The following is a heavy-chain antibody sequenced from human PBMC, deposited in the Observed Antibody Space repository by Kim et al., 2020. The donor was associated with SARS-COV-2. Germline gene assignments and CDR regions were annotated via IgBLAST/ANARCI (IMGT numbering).Heavy chain of an antibody. CDR3: AREGRGYYDSSGHHAFDI. Sequence: SETLSLTCTVSGGSISSYYWSWIRQPPGKGLEWIGYIYYSGSTNYNPSLKSRVTISVDTSKNQFSLKLSSVTAADTAVYYCAREGRGYYDSSGHHAFDIWGQGTMVTVSS. CDR2: IYYSGST. V-gene: IGHV4-59*13. D-gene: IGHD3-22*01. J-gene: IGHJ3*02. CDR1: GGSISSYY.